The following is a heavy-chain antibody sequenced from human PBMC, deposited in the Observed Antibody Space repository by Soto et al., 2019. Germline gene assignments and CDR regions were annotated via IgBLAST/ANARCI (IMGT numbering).Heavy chain of an antibody. V-gene: IGHV1-2*04. Sequence: AASVKVSCKASGYTFTGYYMHWVRQAPGQGLEWMGWINPNSGGTNYAQKFQGWVTMTRDTSISTAYMELSRLRSDDTAVYYCARSPTYCSGGSCYYYYYYMDVWGKGTTVTVSS. CDR3: ARSPTYCSGGSCYYYYYYMDV. J-gene: IGHJ6*03. D-gene: IGHD2-15*01. CDR2: INPNSGGT. CDR1: GYTFTGYY.